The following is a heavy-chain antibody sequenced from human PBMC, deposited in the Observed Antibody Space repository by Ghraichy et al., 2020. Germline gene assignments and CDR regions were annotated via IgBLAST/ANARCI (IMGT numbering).Heavy chain of an antibody. D-gene: IGHD5/OR15-5a*01. Sequence: SETLSLTCAVYGGSLSGYYYWSWIRQPPGKGLEWIGEINHSGSTNYNPSLKSRVTISVDTSKNQFSLKLSSVTAADTAIYYCAREHSVDGYMDVWGKGTTVTVSS. CDR2: INHSGST. V-gene: IGHV4-34*01. CDR1: GGSLSGYYY. CDR3: AREHSVDGYMDV. J-gene: IGHJ6*03.